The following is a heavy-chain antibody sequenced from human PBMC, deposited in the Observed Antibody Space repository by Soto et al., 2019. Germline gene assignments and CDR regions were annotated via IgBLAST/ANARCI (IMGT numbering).Heavy chain of an antibody. CDR1: GGSINSGGYS. J-gene: IGHJ4*02. D-gene: IGHD3-16*01. CDR2: IYHSGST. Sequence: LQLQESGSGLVKPSQTLSLTCAVSGGSINSGGYSWGWLRQTPGKGLEWIGYIYHSGSTYYNPSFKSRVTIAGDTSKNQFSLKLSAVTAAATAVYGARAGGLGAVASDSWGQGTLVTVSS. V-gene: IGHV4-30-2*01. CDR3: ARAGGLGAVASDS.